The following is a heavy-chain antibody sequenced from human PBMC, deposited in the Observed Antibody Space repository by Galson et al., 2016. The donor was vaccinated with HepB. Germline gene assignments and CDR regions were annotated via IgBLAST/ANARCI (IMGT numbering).Heavy chain of an antibody. CDR3: AGRGVAGTAAFDV. Sequence: ETLSLTCTVSVGSISSSDYYWGWIRQPPGKGLEWIANIYYSGDTYSHPSLKSRVTMSVDTSKNQFSLNLTSVTAADTAVYYCAGRGVAGTAAFDVWGQGTMVTVSS. CDR2: IYYSGDT. D-gene: IGHD6-19*01. CDR1: VGSISSSDYY. J-gene: IGHJ3*01. V-gene: IGHV4-39*01.